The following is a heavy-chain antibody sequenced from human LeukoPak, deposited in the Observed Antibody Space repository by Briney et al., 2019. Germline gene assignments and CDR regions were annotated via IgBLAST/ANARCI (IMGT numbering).Heavy chain of an antibody. CDR1: GESFNGFY. Sequence: PSETLSLTCAVNGESFNGFYWTWIRQSPGKGLEWIGEINDIGHTNYNASLKSRVTISLDTSQKQFSLKLTSVTAADTAVYYCARGEGNDYVWGSFYYYQDVWGKGTAVTVSS. D-gene: IGHD3-16*01. J-gene: IGHJ6*03. V-gene: IGHV4-34*01. CDR3: ARGEGNDYVWGSFYYYQDV. CDR2: INDIGHT.